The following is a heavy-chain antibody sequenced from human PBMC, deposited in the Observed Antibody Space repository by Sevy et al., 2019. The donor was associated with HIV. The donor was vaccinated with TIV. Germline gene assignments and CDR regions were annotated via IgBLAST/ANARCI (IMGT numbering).Heavy chain of an antibody. CDR2: IKQDGSEK. V-gene: IGHV3-7*03. Sequence: GGSLRLSCAASGFTFSSYWMSWVRQAPGKGLEWVANIKQDGSEKYYVDSVKGRFTISRDNAKNSLYLQMNSLRAEDTAVYYCASLGYCSSTSCYGSGMDVWGQGTTVTVSS. D-gene: IGHD2-2*01. CDR1: GFTFSSYW. J-gene: IGHJ6*02. CDR3: ASLGYCSSTSCYGSGMDV.